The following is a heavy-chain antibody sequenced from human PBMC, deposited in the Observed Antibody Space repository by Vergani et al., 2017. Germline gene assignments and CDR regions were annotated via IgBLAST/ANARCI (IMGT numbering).Heavy chain of an antibody. J-gene: IGHJ6*02. CDR3: ARDSTPWPYYYYGMDV. D-gene: IGHD2-2*01. CDR1: GYTFTSYG. V-gene: IGHV1-18*01. CDR2: ISAYNGNT. Sequence: QVQLVQSGAEVKKPGASVKVSCKASGYTFTSYGISWVRQAPGQGLEWMGWISAYNGNTNYAQKLQGRGTMTTDTSTSTAYMELRSLRSDDTAVYYCARDSTPWPYYYYGMDVWGQGTTVTVSS.